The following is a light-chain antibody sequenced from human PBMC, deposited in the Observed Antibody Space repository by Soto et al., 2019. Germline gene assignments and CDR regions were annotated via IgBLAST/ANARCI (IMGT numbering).Light chain of an antibody. CDR2: WAS. CDR3: QNYYNLPLT. V-gene: IGKV4-1*01. J-gene: IGKJ4*01. Sequence: DIVMIQSPDCVALSLCDRFTINCKSSQSVLYSSNNRNYLAWFQQKPGQPPKLGSYWASTRESGVPDRFSGSGSGTDFTLTISSLQAEDVAVYYCQNYYNLPLTFGGGTKVDIK. CDR1: QSVLYSSNNRNY.